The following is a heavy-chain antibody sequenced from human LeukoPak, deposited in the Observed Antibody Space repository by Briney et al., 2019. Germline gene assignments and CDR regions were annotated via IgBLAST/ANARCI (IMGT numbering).Heavy chain of an antibody. V-gene: IGHV3-7*01. CDR1: GFTFSTYW. Sequence: GGSLRLSCAASGFTFSTYWMAWVRQAPGKGLEWVANIKEDESAKHQADSVKGRFTISRDNAQNSVYLQMSSLRGEDTAVYYCAIEVGGSLDYWGQGTLVTVSS. D-gene: IGHD1-26*01. CDR2: IKEDESAK. CDR3: AIEVGGSLDY. J-gene: IGHJ4*02.